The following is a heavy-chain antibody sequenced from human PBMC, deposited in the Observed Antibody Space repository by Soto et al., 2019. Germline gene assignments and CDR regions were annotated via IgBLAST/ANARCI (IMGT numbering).Heavy chain of an antibody. J-gene: IGHJ6*02. CDR2: MNLNSGKT. CDR3: SRGYAMDV. V-gene: IGHV1-8*01. Sequence: ASVKVSCKDAGYTLSNFDINWVRQATGHGLEWMGWMNLNSGKTGYAQKFQGRITMTRNSSISIAYMELSSLRSEDTAVYYCSRGYAMDVWGQGITVTVSS. CDR1: GYTLSNFD.